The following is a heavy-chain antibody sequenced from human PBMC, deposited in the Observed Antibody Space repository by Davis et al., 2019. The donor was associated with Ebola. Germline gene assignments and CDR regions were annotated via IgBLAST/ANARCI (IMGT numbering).Heavy chain of an antibody. V-gene: IGHV4-59*01. Sequence: SETLSPTCTAPGGPTSSYYWTWTPQPPGKGLEWIGYIYYSGSTNYKPSLKSRVTISVDTSKNQFSLKLSSGTAADTAVYYCARGMTTVTDYWGQGTLVTVSS. CDR2: IYYSGST. CDR1: GGPTSSYY. J-gene: IGHJ4*02. D-gene: IGHD4-17*01. CDR3: ARGMTTVTDY.